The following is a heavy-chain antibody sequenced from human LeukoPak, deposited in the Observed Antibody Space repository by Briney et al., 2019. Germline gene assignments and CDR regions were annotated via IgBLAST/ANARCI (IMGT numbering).Heavy chain of an antibody. J-gene: IGHJ6*03. D-gene: IGHD2-21*02. V-gene: IGHV3-30*02. CDR2: IRYGGSNK. CDR1: GFTFSSYG. CDR3: AKDPGDIVVVTAPWYMDV. Sequence: GGSLRLSCAASGFTFSSYGMHWVRQVPGKGLECVAFIRYGGSNKYYADSVKGRFTISRDNSKNTLYLQMNSLRAEDTAVYYCAKDPGDIVVVTAPWYMDVWGKGTTVTISS.